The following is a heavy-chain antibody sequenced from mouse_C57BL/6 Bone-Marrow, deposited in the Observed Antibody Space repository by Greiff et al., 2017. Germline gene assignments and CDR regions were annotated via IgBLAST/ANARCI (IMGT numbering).Heavy chain of an antibody. CDR1: GYTFTSYT. Sequence: VKLVESGAELARPGASVKMSCKASGYTFTSYTMHWIKQRPGQGLEWIGYINPSSGYTKYNQKFKDKATLTADKSSSTAYMQLSSLTSEDSAVYYCARVPLTDYWGQGTTLTVSS. J-gene: IGHJ2*01. CDR3: ARVPLTDY. CDR2: INPSSGYT. V-gene: IGHV1-4*01. D-gene: IGHD6-1*01.